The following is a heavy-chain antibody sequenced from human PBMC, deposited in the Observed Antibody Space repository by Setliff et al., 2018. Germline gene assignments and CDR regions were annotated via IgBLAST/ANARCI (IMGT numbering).Heavy chain of an antibody. V-gene: IGHV3-23*01. CDR1: TFTFSKYA. D-gene: IGHD2-21*02. CDR3: ARDPNGDCVGAFDP. Sequence: GGSLRLSCVASTFTFSKYAITWVRQAPGKGLEWVSSIGSSGDRTYYADAVNGRFTISRDNSRYSLYLQMNSLRVEDTASYFCARDPNGDCVGAFDPWDQGILVTVSS. CDR2: IGSSGDRT. J-gene: IGHJ5*02.